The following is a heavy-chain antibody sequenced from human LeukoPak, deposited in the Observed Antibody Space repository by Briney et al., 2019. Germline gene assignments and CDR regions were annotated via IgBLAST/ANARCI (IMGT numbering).Heavy chain of an antibody. CDR3: ARHFNMGTSAFDY. Sequence: SQTLSLTCTVSGGSISGYYWSWIRQPPGKGLEWIGYIYYSGYTNYNPSLTSRVTISVDTSKNQFSLRLSSVTAADTAVYYCARHFNMGTSAFDYWGQGTLVTVSS. CDR2: IYYSGYT. V-gene: IGHV4-59*08. J-gene: IGHJ4*02. CDR1: GGSISGYY. D-gene: IGHD7-27*01.